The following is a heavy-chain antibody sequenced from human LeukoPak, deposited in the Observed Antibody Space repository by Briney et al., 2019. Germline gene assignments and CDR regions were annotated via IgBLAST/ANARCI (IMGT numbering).Heavy chain of an antibody. CDR3: ARDGSGNYGDYQWYYYYYGMDV. D-gene: IGHD4-17*01. Sequence: ASVKVSCKASGGTFSSYAISWVRQAPGQGLEWMGWISAYNGNTNYAQKLQGRVTMTTDTSTSTAYMELRSLRSDDTAVYYCARDGSGNYGDYQWYYYYYGMDVWGQGTTVTVSS. CDR1: GGTFSSYA. V-gene: IGHV1-18*01. J-gene: IGHJ6*02. CDR2: ISAYNGNT.